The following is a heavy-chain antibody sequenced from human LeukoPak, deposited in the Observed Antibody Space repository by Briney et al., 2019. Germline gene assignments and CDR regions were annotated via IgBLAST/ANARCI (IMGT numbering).Heavy chain of an antibody. CDR1: GYTFTGYY. D-gene: IGHD6-19*01. V-gene: IGHV1-2*02. CDR2: INPNSGGT. CDR3: ARVEYSSGWYSY. Sequence: ASVKVSCKASGYTFTGYYMHWVRQAPGQGLEWMGWINPNSGGTNYAQKFQGRVTMTRDTSISTAYMELSRPRSDDTAVYYCARVEYSSGWYSYWGQGTLVTVSS. J-gene: IGHJ4*02.